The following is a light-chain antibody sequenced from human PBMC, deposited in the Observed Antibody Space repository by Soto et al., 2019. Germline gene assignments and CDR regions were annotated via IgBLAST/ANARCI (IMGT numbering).Light chain of an antibody. J-gene: IGLJ1*01. Sequence: QSVLTQPASVSGSPGQSITISCTGTSSDVGGYHNVSWYQHHPGTAPKLMIYDVSNRPSGVSNRFSGSKSGNTASLNISGLQAEDEADYYCTSYTITSTDVFGTGTKV. CDR3: TSYTITSTDV. V-gene: IGLV2-14*03. CDR2: DVS. CDR1: SSDVGGYHN.